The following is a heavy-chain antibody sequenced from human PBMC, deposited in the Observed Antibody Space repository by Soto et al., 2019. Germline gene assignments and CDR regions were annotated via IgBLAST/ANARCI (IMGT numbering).Heavy chain of an antibody. J-gene: IGHJ6*02. Sequence: ASVKVSCEASGYTFRDFDINWLLQASGQGPEWMGWMNAKSGDTFFPQRFQGKFNMTWDTSLSTAYMEVGSLTSDDTAIYYCARGNPFNYAGFDVWGQGTTVTVSS. CDR1: GYTFRDFD. D-gene: IGHD3-16*01. V-gene: IGHV1-8*01. CDR3: ARGNPFNYAGFDV. CDR2: MNAKSGDT.